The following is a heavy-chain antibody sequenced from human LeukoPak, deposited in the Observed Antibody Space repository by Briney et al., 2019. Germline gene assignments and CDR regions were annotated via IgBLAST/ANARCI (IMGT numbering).Heavy chain of an antibody. CDR1: GGSISSYD. D-gene: IGHD3-22*01. V-gene: IGHV4-59*01. J-gene: IGHJ4*02. CDR2: IYYSGST. CDR3: ARGSSHYYDSSGPQNALDY. Sequence: PSETLSLTCTVSGGSISSYDWGWIRQPAGKGLEWIGYIYYSGSTNYNPSLKSRVTISVDTSKNQFSLKLSSVTAADTAVYYCARGSSHYYDSSGPQNALDYWGQGTLVTVSS.